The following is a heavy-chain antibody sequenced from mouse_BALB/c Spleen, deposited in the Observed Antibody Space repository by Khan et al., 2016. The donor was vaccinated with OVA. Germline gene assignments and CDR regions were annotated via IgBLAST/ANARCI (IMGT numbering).Heavy chain of an antibody. CDR1: GYTFTDYY. D-gene: IGHD1-2*01. J-gene: IGHJ2*01. CDR2: IYPGSGNP. V-gene: IGHV1-77*01. Sequence: QVQLKQSGAELARPGASVKLSCKASGYTFTDYYINWVKRRTGQGLEWIGDIYPGSGNPYYNEKFKGKATLIAVKSSSTAYMQLSSLTSEDSAVYFCARGDYGLYYFDYWGQGTTLTVSS. CDR3: ARGDYGLYYFDY.